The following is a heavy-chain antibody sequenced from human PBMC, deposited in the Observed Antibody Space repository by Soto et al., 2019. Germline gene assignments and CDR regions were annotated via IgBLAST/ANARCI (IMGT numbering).Heavy chain of an antibody. V-gene: IGHV3-72*01. CDR1: GFTFSDHY. Sequence: EVQLVESGGGLVQPGGSLRLSCAASGFTFSDHYMDWVRQAPGKGLEWVGRTRNKANSYTTEYAASVKGRFTISRDDSKNSLYLQMNSLKTEDTAVYYCARGTLWFGEFDYWGQGTLVTVSS. CDR2: TRNKANSYTT. D-gene: IGHD3-10*01. CDR3: ARGTLWFGEFDY. J-gene: IGHJ4*02.